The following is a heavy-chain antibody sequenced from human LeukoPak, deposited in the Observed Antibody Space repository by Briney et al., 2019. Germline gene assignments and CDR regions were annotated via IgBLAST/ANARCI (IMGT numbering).Heavy chain of an antibody. V-gene: IGHV1-8*01. CDR1: GYTFTSYD. Sequence: ASVKVSCKASGYTFTSYDINWVRQATGQGLEWMGWMNPNSGNTGYAQKFQGRVTMTRNTSISTAYMELSSLRSEDTAMYYCARGPFGAMGSSYYYMDVWGKGTTVTVSS. J-gene: IGHJ6*03. CDR3: ARGPFGAMGSSYYYMDV. D-gene: IGHD3-16*01. CDR2: MNPNSGNT.